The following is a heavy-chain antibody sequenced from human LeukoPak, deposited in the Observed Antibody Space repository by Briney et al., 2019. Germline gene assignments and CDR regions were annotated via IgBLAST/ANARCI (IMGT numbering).Heavy chain of an antibody. Sequence: PSETLSLTCAVYGGSFSGYYWSWIRQPAGKGLEWIGRIYTSGSTNYNPSLKSRVTISVDTSKNQFSLKLSSVTAADTAVYYCARGRIAAAGPPYYFDYWGQGTLVTVSS. CDR3: ARGRIAAAGPPYYFDY. CDR2: IYTSGST. J-gene: IGHJ4*02. V-gene: IGHV4-59*10. CDR1: GGSFSGYY. D-gene: IGHD6-13*01.